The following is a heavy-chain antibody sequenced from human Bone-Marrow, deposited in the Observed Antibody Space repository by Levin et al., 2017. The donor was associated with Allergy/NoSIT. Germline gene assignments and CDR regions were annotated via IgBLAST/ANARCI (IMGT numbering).Heavy chain of an antibody. D-gene: IGHD3-22*01. CDR3: ARHRYFYDRSGYLFDY. Sequence: SETLSLTCSVSGGSISTNNYYWGWIRQTPGKGLEWIGYIYFSGSTYYNPSLKSRVTIAVDTSRNQFSLRLISVTAADTAVYYCARHRYFYDRSGYLFDYWGQGSLVTVSS. CDR2: IYFSGST. V-gene: IGHV4-39*01. J-gene: IGHJ4*02. CDR1: GGSISTNNYY.